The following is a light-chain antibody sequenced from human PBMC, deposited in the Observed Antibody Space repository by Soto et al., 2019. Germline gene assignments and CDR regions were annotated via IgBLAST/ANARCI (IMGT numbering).Light chain of an antibody. J-gene: IGKJ1*01. V-gene: IGKV1-6*01. Sequence: ATQMTQSQSSLSPSPGDRITIAWRASRDIGSDLSWYQKKPGKAPSILIYAASNLQSGVPSRFRGIISGTEFNLTVSRLQTEDFATYEGLQAHDASWTFCPRTKVDIK. CDR1: RDIGSD. CDR2: AAS. CDR3: LQAHDASWT.